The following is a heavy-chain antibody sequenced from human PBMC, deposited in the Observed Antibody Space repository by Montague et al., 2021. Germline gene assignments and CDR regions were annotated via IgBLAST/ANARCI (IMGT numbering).Heavy chain of an antibody. Sequence: SVKVSCKASGYFFTTYDINWVRQAAGQGLEWMGWVKPNNGITGYAQNFQGRLTLTRDTSTATVHMELTDLRSEDTATYYCSRGRGAHYYVSGSSYVPSRSFDVWGHGTMVTVSS. CDR2: VKPNNGIT. D-gene: IGHD3-10*01. V-gene: IGHV1-8*01. CDR1: GYFFTTYD. CDR3: SRGRGAHYYVSGSSYVPSRSFDV. J-gene: IGHJ3*01.